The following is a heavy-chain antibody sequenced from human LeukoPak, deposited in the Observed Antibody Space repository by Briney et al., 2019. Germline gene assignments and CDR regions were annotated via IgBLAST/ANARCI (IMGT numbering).Heavy chain of an antibody. CDR1: GYTFTNYY. CDR3: ARAYTYCLGY. V-gene: IGHV1-46*01. J-gene: IGHJ4*02. CDR2: INPSNSYT. Sequence: ASVTVSCKASGYTFTNYYMHWVRQAPGHGLEWMVTINPSNSYTSYAQKFQGRVTMTRDTSTTTVYMELSSLRSEDTAVYYCARAYTYCLGYWGQGIPVTVSS. D-gene: IGHD5-18*01.